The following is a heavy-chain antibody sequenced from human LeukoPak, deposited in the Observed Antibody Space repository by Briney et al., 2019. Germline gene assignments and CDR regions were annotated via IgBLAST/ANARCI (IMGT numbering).Heavy chain of an antibody. CDR2: IYTSGST. D-gene: IGHD3-3*01. Sequence: SETLSLTCIVSGDSMSSYYWTWIRQPAGKGLEWIGRIYTSGSTNYNPSLKSRVTMSVDTSKNQFSLKLRSVTAADTAVYYCARPRGVWSYYDYWGQGTLVTVSS. CDR1: GDSMSSYY. J-gene: IGHJ4*02. CDR3: ARPRGVWSYYDY. V-gene: IGHV4-4*07.